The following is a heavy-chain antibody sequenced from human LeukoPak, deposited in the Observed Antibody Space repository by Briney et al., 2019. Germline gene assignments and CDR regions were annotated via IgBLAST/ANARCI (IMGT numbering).Heavy chain of an antibody. CDR1: GYTFTSYG. D-gene: IGHD3-9*01. Sequence: ASVKVSCTASGYTFTSYGISWVRQAPGQGLEWMGWISAYNGNTNYAQKLQGRVTMTTDTSTSTAYMELRSLRSDDTAVYYCARDSPYDILTGYYTMYYFDYWGQGTLVTVSS. CDR2: ISAYNGNT. CDR3: ARDSPYDILTGYYTMYYFDY. J-gene: IGHJ4*02. V-gene: IGHV1-18*01.